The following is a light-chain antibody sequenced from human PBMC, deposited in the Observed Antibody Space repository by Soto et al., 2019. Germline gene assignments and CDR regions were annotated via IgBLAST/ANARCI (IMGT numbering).Light chain of an antibody. CDR1: QSVRSN. Sequence: EIVMTQSPATLSVSPGERAALSCRASQSVRSNLAWYQQKPGQAPRLLIYGASTRATGIPARFGGSGSGTEFTLTISSLPSEDFAVYYCQQYNDWPTFGGGTKVDIK. CDR3: QQYNDWPT. V-gene: IGKV3-15*01. J-gene: IGKJ4*01. CDR2: GAS.